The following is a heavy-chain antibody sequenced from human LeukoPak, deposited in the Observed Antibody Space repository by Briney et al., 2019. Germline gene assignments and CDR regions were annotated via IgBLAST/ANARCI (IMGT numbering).Heavy chain of an antibody. D-gene: IGHD6-13*01. Sequence: ASVKVSCKASGYTFTGYYMHWVRQAPGQGLEWMGWINPNSGGTNYAQKFQGRVTMTRDTSTSTVYMELSSLRSEDTAVYYCARGGGSSWYDDWFDPWGQGTLVTVSS. CDR1: GYTFTGYY. CDR3: ARGGGSSWYDDWFDP. CDR2: INPNSGGT. V-gene: IGHV1-2*02. J-gene: IGHJ5*02.